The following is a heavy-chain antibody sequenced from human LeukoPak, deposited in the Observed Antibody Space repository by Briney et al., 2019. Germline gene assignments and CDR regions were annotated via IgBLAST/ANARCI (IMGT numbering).Heavy chain of an antibody. J-gene: IGHJ4*02. CDR2: IKPNSGGT. V-gene: IGHV1-2*02. CDR1: GYTFTGYY. D-gene: IGHD3-22*01. CDR3: ARFTNYYDSSGYDY. Sequence: ASVKVSCKASGYTFTGYYMHCVRQAPGQGLEWMGWIKPNSGGTNYAQKFQGRVTMTRDTSISTTYMELSRLRSDDTAVYYCARFTNYYDSSGYDYWGQGTLVTVSS.